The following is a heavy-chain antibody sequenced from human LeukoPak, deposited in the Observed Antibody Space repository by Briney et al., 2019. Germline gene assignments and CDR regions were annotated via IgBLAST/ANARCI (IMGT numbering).Heavy chain of an antibody. D-gene: IGHD4-17*01. Sequence: SETLSLTCTVSGGSISIGVYYWSWIRQHPGKGLEWIGYIYYSGSAYYNPSLKSRFTISVDTSKNQFSLELSSLAAADTAVYSCERESAVYGDYIFWGQGTLVTVSS. J-gene: IGHJ4*02. V-gene: IGHV4-31*03. CDR2: IYYSGSA. CDR1: GGSISIGVYY. CDR3: ERESAVYGDYIF.